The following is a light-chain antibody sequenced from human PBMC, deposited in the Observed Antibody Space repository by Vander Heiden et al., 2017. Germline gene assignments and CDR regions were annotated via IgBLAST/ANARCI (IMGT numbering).Light chain of an antibody. V-gene: IGLV3-21*03. CDR2: DDS. CDR1: NTGSEC. CDR3: QVWDTSTNHYV. Sequence: SYVLTQPPSVSLAPGKTARITCGGDNTGSECVHWYQQHPGQAPVLVVYDDSDRPSGIPERFSGSNSGNTATLTISRVEAGDEADYYCQVWDTSTNHYVFGTGTKVTVL. J-gene: IGLJ1*01.